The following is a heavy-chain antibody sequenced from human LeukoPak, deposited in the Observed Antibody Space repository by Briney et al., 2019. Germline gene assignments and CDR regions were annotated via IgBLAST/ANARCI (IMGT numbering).Heavy chain of an antibody. J-gene: IGHJ4*02. V-gene: IGHV4-59*01. CDR1: GGSISSYY. Sequence: SETLSLTCSVSGGSISSYYWSWIRQPPGKGLEWIGYISYSGSTNYNPSLKSRVTISVDASKNQLSLKLNSVTAADTAVYYCARYIWGSYPTFEDYWGQGSLVTVSS. CDR2: ISYSGST. CDR3: ARYIWGSYPTFEDY. D-gene: IGHD3-16*02.